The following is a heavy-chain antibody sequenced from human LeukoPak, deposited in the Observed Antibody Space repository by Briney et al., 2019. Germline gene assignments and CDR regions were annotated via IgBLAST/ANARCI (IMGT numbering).Heavy chain of an antibody. V-gene: IGHV4-34*01. D-gene: IGHD5-12*01. CDR2: IYYSGST. CDR1: GGSFSGYY. J-gene: IGHJ6*03. Sequence: SETQSLTCAVYGGSFSGYYWSWIRQPPGKGLEWIGSIYYSGSTYYNPSLESRVTMSVDTSKNQFSLKLSSVTAADTAVYYCARHGEDIVATIPYYYYYMDVWGKGTTVTISS. CDR3: ARHGEDIVATIPYYYYYMDV.